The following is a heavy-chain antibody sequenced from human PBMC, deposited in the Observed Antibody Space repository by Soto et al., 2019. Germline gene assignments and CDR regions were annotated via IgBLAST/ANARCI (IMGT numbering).Heavy chain of an antibody. CDR2: IIPILGIA. CDR3: VRETTITINRGVYFDY. Sequence: QVQLVQSGAEVKKPGSSVKVSCKASGGTFSSYTISWVRQAPGQGLEWMGRIIPILGIANYAQKFQGRVTITADKSTSTAYMELSSLRSEDTAVYYCVRETTITINRGVYFDYWGQGTLVTVSS. CDR1: GGTFSSYT. D-gene: IGHD3-3*01. J-gene: IGHJ4*02. V-gene: IGHV1-69*08.